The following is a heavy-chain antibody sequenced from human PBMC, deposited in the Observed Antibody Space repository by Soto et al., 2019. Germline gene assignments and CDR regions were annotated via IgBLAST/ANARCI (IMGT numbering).Heavy chain of an antibody. CDR3: ARAFGHYFSYGMEV. CDR1: GGSFSGYY. D-gene: IGHD3-16*01. CDR2: INHSGST. J-gene: IGHJ6*02. V-gene: IGHV4-34*01. Sequence: SETLSLTCADYGGSFSGYYWSWIRQPPGKGLEWIGEINHSGSTNYNPSLKSRVTISVDTSKNQFSLKLSSVTAADTAVYYCARAFGHYFSYGMEVWGQGTTDTVS.